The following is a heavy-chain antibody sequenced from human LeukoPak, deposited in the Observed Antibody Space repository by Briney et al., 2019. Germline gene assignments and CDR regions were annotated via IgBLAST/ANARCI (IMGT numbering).Heavy chain of an antibody. CDR1: GFTFSSYA. J-gene: IGHJ3*02. V-gene: IGHV3-30-3*01. CDR2: ISYDGSNK. CDR3: ARYNYENAFVI. Sequence: GGSLRLSCAASGFTFSSYAMSWVRQAPGKGLEWVAVISYDGSNKYYADSVKGRFTISRDNSKNTLYLQMNSLRAEDTAVYYCARYNYENAFVIWGQGTMVTVSS. D-gene: IGHD1-20*01.